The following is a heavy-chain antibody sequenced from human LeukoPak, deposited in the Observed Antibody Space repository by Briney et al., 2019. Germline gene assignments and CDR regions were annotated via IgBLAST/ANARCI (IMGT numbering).Heavy chain of an antibody. J-gene: IGHJ4*02. D-gene: IGHD5-12*01. CDR3: VKGAYDYIEMGYFDY. Sequence: GGSLRLSCVASGFHLSNLAMSWVRQAPGRGLGWVSRIIGCSGHTFYADSVKGGFSISRDNTKNRLYLQMNSLRAEDTALYYCVKGAYDYIEMGYFDYWGQGTLVTVSS. CDR1: GFHLSNLA. V-gene: IGHV3-23*01. CDR2: IIGCSGHT.